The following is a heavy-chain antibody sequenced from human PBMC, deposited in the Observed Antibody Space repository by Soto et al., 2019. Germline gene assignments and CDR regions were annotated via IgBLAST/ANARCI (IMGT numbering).Heavy chain of an antibody. D-gene: IGHD3-22*01. CDR3: AKDLYYYDSGGYSDGVWDY. CDR2: ISGSGGST. Sequence: GGSLRLSCAASGFTFSSYAMSWVRQAPGKGLEWVSAISGSGGSTYYADSVKGRFTISRDNSKNTLYLQMNSLRAEDTAVYYCAKDLYYYDSGGYSDGVWDYWGQGTLVTVSS. CDR1: GFTFSSYA. V-gene: IGHV3-23*01. J-gene: IGHJ4*02.